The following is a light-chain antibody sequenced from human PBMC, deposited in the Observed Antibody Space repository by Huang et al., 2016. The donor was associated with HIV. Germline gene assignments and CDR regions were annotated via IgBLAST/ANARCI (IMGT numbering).Light chain of an antibody. J-gene: IGKJ3*01. Sequence: DIQMTQSPSSLSAFVGDRVNITCRASQSISRYLNWYQQKPGKAPKLLSYAASSLQSGVPSRLSGSGSGTDFTLTISSLQPEDFAGYYCQQNYNTLFTFGPGTKVDIK. V-gene: IGKV1-39*01. CDR3: QQNYNTLFT. CDR1: QSISRY. CDR2: AAS.